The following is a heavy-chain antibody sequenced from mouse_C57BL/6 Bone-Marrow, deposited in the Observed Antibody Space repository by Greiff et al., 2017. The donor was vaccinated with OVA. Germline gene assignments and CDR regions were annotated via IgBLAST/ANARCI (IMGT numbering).Heavy chain of an antibody. CDR3: AREEGQLRLLHAMDY. Sequence: EVQLQQSGPGLVKPSQSLSLTCSVTGYSITSGYYWNWIRQFPGNKLEWMGYISYDGSNNYNPSLKNRISITRDTSKNQFFLKLNSVTTEDTATYYCAREEGQLRLLHAMDYWGQGTSVTVSS. V-gene: IGHV3-6*01. CDR2: ISYDGSN. J-gene: IGHJ4*01. D-gene: IGHD3-2*02. CDR1: GYSITSGYY.